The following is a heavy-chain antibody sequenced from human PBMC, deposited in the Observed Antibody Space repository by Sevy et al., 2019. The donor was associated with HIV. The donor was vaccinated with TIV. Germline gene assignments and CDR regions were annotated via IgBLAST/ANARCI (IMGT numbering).Heavy chain of an antibody. V-gene: IGHV1-69*13. CDR2: IIPIFGTA. J-gene: IGHJ3*02. D-gene: IGHD4-4*01. CDR1: GDTFSSYA. Sequence: ASVKVSCKASGDTFSSYAISWVRQAPGQGLEWMGGIIPIFGTANYAQKFQGRVTITADESTTTGYMESSSLRSEETAVYYCARDTMTTITTKDFDIWGQGTMVTVSS. CDR3: ARDTMTTITTKDFDI.